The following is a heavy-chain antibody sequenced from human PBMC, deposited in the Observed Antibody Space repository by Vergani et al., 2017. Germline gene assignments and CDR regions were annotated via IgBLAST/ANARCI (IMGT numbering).Heavy chain of an antibody. Sequence: EVQLVESGGGLIQPGGSLRLSCAASGFTVSSNYMSWVRQAPGKGLVWVSRINSDGSSTSYADSVKGRFTISRDNAKNTLYLQMNSLRAEDTAVYYCARDQPLDEVDDTFDYWGQGTLVTVSS. D-gene: IGHD1-1*01. CDR1: GFTVSSNY. J-gene: IGHJ4*02. CDR2: INSDGSST. CDR3: ARDQPLDEVDDTFDY. V-gene: IGHV3-74*01.